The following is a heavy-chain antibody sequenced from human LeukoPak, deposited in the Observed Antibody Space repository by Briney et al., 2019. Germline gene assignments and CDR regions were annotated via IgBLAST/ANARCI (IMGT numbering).Heavy chain of an antibody. V-gene: IGHV3-7*01. J-gene: IGHJ4*02. CDR3: ARGQITSTL. CDR1: GFTFSNYW. CDR2: IKKDESEK. Sequence: GGSLRLSCAASGFTFSNYWMTWVCQAPGKGLEWVANIKKDESEKHYVDSVKGRFTISRDNAKNSLYLQMNSLRAEDTAVYYCARGQITSTLWGQGTLVTVSA.